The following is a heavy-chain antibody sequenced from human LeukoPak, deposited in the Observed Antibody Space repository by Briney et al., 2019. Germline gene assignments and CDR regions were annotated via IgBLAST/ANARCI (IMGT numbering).Heavy chain of an antibody. D-gene: IGHD3-22*01. Sequence: SETLSLTCTVSGGSISSYYWSCIRQPPGKGLEWIGYIYYSGSTNYNPSLKSRVTISVDTSKNQFSLKLSSVTAADTAVYYCARHVSDDSGGYHQSDYYFDYWGQGTLVTVSS. J-gene: IGHJ4*02. CDR3: ARHVSDDSGGYHQSDYYFDY. CDR1: GGSISSYY. CDR2: IYYSGST. V-gene: IGHV4-59*08.